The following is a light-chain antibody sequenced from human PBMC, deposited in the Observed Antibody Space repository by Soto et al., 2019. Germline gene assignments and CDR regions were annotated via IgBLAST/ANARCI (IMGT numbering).Light chain of an antibody. CDR1: QSISSY. Sequence: DIQMTQSPSSLSASVGDRVTITCRASQSISSYLNWYQQKPGKAPKLLIYAASSLQSGVPSRFSGSASGTDFTLTISSLQPEDFANYYCQQSYSTLMYTFGQGTKLEIQ. V-gene: IGKV1-39*01. CDR2: AAS. CDR3: QQSYSTLMYT. J-gene: IGKJ2*01.